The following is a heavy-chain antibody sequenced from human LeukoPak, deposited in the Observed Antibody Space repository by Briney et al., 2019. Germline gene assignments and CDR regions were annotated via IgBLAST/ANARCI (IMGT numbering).Heavy chain of an antibody. CDR3: ARGIAVAQTVHGSGDY. J-gene: IGHJ4*02. D-gene: IGHD6-19*01. CDR2: INPNSGGT. V-gene: IGHV1-2*02. Sequence: GSSVKVSCKTSGYTFTGQYLHWVRQAPGQGLEWMGWINPNSGGTKSAQKFQGRVIMTRDTSISTAYMELSRLRSDDTAVYYCARGIAVAQTVHGSGDYWGQGTLVTVSS. CDR1: GYTFTGQY.